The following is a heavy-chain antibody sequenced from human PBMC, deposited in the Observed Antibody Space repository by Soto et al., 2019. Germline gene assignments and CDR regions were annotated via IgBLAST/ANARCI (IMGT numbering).Heavy chain of an antibody. CDR3: ARDLAAAAY. V-gene: IGHV1-46*01. CDR2: INPLPTSGST. CDR1: GYIFANYY. D-gene: IGHD6-13*01. J-gene: IGHJ4*02. Sequence: VASVKVSCKASGYIFANYYIHWGRQAPGQGLEWMAIINPLPTSGSTNYAQKFQGRVTVTRDTSTSTVYLELSSLRSDDTAVYYCARDLAAAAYWGQGTLFTVSS.